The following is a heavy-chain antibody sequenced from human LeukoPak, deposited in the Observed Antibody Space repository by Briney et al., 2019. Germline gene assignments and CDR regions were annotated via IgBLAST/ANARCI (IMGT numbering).Heavy chain of an antibody. Sequence: PSETLSLTCTVSGGSISSYYWSWIRQPAGKGLEWIGRIYTSGSTNYNPSLKSRVTMSVDTSKNQFSLKLSSVTAADTAVYYCARSTRSSRRYYYYMDVWGKGTTVIVSS. CDR2: IYTSGST. V-gene: IGHV4-4*07. D-gene: IGHD2-2*01. CDR1: GGSISSYY. CDR3: ARSTRSSRRYYYYMDV. J-gene: IGHJ6*03.